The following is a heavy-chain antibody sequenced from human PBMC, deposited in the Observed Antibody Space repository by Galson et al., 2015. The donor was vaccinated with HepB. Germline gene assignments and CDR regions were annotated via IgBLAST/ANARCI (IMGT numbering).Heavy chain of an antibody. V-gene: IGHV1-2*02. CDR3: ARVGPTINSVAPLGQREFAY. CDR2: INPKTGGT. Sequence: SVKVSCKASGYTFIDYYIHWVRQAPGQGLEWMGWINPKTGGTNYAQQFQGRITMTRDTSISTAYMEVSGLRSDDTAIYFCARVGPTINSVAPLGQREFAYWGQGTLVTVSS. J-gene: IGHJ4*02. CDR1: GYTFIDYY. D-gene: IGHD6-19*01.